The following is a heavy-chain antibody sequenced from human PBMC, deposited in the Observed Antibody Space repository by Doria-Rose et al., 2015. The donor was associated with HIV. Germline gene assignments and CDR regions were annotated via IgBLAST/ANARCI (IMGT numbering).Heavy chain of an antibody. CDR3: ARAGHLEWLLYNNWFDP. Sequence: VQLVESGGGLVKPGGSLRLSCAASGFTFSSYSMNWVRQAPGKGLEWVSSISSSSSYIYYADSVKGRFTISRDNAKNSLYLQMNSLRAEDTAVYYCARAGHLEWLLYNNWFDPWGQGTLVTVSS. D-gene: IGHD3-3*01. J-gene: IGHJ5*02. CDR2: ISSSSSYI. CDR1: GFTFSSYS. V-gene: IGHV3-21*01.